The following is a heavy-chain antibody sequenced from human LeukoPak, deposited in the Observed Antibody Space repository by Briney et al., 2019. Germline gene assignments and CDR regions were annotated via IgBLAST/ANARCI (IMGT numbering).Heavy chain of an antibody. Sequence: ASVKLSCNASGYTFTNYDIYWVRQATGQGLEWMGWMNTNSGNTGYAQKFQDRVTMTRNTSINTAYMELSSVRSEDTAVDYCAIVVGLWRGGPCPYYLDLWGQGTLVSVSS. D-gene: IGHD2-21*01. V-gene: IGHV1-8*02. CDR3: AIVVGLWRGGPCPYYLDL. CDR1: GYTFTNYD. CDR2: MNTNSGNT. J-gene: IGHJ4*02.